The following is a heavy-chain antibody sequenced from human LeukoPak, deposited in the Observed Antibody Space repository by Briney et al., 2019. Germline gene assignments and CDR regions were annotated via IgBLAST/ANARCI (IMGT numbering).Heavy chain of an antibody. V-gene: IGHV3-21*04. CDR3: AKNWGTHGFEVLDY. D-gene: IGHD7-27*01. CDR2: ISSSSSYI. Sequence: GGSLRLSCAASGFTFSSYSMNWVRQAPGKGLEWVSSISSSSSYIYYADSVKGRFTISRDNAKNSLYLQMNSLRAEDTAIYYCAKNWGTHGFEVLDYWGQGTLVTVSS. J-gene: IGHJ4*02. CDR1: GFTFSSYS.